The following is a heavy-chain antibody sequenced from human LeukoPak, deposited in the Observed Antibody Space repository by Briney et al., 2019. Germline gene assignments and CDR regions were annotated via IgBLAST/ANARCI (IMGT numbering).Heavy chain of an antibody. J-gene: IGHJ4*02. CDR1: GFTFSSYW. V-gene: IGHV3-74*01. D-gene: IGHD6-6*01. CDR2: INSDGSST. Sequence: QPGGSLRLSCAASGFTFSSYWMHWVRQAPGKGLVWVSRINSDGSSTSYADSVKGRFTISRDNAKNTLYLQMNSLRAEDTAVYYCAKDHVSSSSPHYFDYWGQGTLVTVSS. CDR3: AKDHVSSSSPHYFDY.